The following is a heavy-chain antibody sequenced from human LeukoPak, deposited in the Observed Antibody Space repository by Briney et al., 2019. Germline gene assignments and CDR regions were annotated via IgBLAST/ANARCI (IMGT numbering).Heavy chain of an antibody. CDR3: ARAGGYCSGGSCYWFDP. D-gene: IGHD2-15*01. CDR2: IIPIFGTG. J-gene: IGHJ5*02. V-gene: IGHV1-69*01. CDR1: GGTFSSYA. Sequence: ASVKVSCKASGGTFSSYAISRVRQAPGQGLEWVGGIIPIFGTGNYAQKFQGRVTITADESTSTAYMELSSLRSEDTAVYCCARAGGYCSGGSCYWFDPWGQGTLVTVSS.